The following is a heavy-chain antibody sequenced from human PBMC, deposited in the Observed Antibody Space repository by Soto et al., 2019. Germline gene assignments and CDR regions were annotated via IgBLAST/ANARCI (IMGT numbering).Heavy chain of an antibody. Sequence: QVQLVQSGAEVKKPGASVKVSCKASGYTFTSYYMHWVRQAPGQGLEWMGIINPSGGSTSYAQKFQGRVTMTSDTSTSTVYMELGSLRSEDTAVYYCARVQGPGYYYYGMDVWGQGTTVTVSS. CDR1: GYTFTSYY. V-gene: IGHV1-46*01. CDR2: INPSGGST. J-gene: IGHJ6*02. CDR3: ARVQGPGYYYYGMDV.